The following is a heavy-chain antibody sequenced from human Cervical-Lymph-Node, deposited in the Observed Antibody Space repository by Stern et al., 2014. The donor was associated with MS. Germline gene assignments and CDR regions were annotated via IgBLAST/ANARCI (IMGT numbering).Heavy chain of an antibody. V-gene: IGHV1-46*01. CDR2: IDHRSGSA. D-gene: IGHD2-2*01. CDR1: GYSLTSHS. Sequence: QVQLVQSGAEVKEPGASVTVSCKASGYSLTSHSMHWVRQAPGQGLEWMAIIDHRSGSATYAQKFQDRVAMTRETSTSTVHMEVSSLRSDDTAVYYCARSLQYCGSTTCYFYGMDVWGQGTAVTVSS. J-gene: IGHJ6*02. CDR3: ARSLQYCGSTTCYFYGMDV.